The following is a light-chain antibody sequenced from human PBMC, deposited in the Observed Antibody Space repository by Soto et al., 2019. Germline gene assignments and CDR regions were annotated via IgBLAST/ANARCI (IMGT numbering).Light chain of an antibody. CDR2: KAS. Sequence: DIQMTQSPSTLSASVGDRVTITCRASQSISSWLAWYQQKPGKAPKRLIYKASTLESGIPSRFSGGGSGTESTLTISSLQPDEFATYYCQQYDIFSLTFGGGTKVEVK. CDR1: QSISSW. J-gene: IGKJ4*01. CDR3: QQYDIFSLT. V-gene: IGKV1-5*03.